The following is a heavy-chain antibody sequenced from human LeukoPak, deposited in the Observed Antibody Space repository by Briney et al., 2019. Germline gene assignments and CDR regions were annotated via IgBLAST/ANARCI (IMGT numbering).Heavy chain of an antibody. Sequence: NPSETLSLTCTVSGGSISGYHWSWIRQPPGKGLQWIGFIYSSGSTNYNPSLKSRVTISLDTSKNQFSLRVSSVTSADTAVYYCARGNSGYDYAFDIWGQGTMVTVSS. V-gene: IGHV4-59*01. D-gene: IGHD5-12*01. CDR3: ARGNSGYDYAFDI. CDR1: GGSISGYH. CDR2: IYSSGST. J-gene: IGHJ3*02.